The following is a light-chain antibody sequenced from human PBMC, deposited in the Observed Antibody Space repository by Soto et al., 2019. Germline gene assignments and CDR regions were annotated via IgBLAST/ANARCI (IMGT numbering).Light chain of an antibody. J-gene: IGKJ4*01. Sequence: EIVLAQSPGTLSLSPGERATLSCRASQSVSSTYIAWYQQKPGQAPRLLIYGASSRATGIPDRFSGSGSGTDFTLTISRLEPEDFAVYYCQQNGLPPLSFGGGTKVEIK. CDR1: QSVSSTY. CDR2: GAS. CDR3: QQNGLPPLS. V-gene: IGKV3-20*01.